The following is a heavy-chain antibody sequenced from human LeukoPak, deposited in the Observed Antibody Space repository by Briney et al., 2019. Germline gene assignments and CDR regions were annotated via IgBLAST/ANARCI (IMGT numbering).Heavy chain of an antibody. D-gene: IGHD5-24*01. V-gene: IGHV3-30*18. CDR1: GFTFSSYG. Sequence: PGRSLRLSCAASGFTFSSYGMHWVRQAPGKGLEWVAVISYDGSNKYYADSVKGRFTISRDNSKNTLYLQMNSLRAEDTAVYYCAKLPVEMATIFAFDIRGQGTMVTVSS. CDR3: AKLPVEMATIFAFDI. J-gene: IGHJ3*02. CDR2: ISYDGSNK.